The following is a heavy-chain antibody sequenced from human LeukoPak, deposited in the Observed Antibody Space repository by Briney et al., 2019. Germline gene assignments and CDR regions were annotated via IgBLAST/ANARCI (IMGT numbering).Heavy chain of an antibody. Sequence: PGGSLRLSCAASGFTFSSYAMPWVRQAPGKGLEWVAVISYDGSNKYYADSVKGRFTISRDNSKNTLYLQMNSLRAEDTALYYCAKGGPYCISTDCAQTFDCWGQGTLVTVSS. V-gene: IGHV3-30-3*01. CDR3: AKGGPYCISTDCAQTFDC. CDR2: ISYDGSNK. CDR1: GFTFSSYA. J-gene: IGHJ4*02. D-gene: IGHD2-2*01.